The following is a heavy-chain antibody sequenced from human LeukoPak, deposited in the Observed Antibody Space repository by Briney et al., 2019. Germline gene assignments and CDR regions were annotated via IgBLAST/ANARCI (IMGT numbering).Heavy chain of an antibody. CDR3: ARDMWRDGWYGAFGL. V-gene: IGHV3-33*01. J-gene: IGHJ4*02. CDR1: GFTFNTFA. CDR2: IWYDGTNK. D-gene: IGHD5-24*01. Sequence: GGSLRLSCAASGFTFNTFAMHWVRQAPGKGLEWEAAIWYDGTNKYYGDSVKGRFTISRDNSQNTLFLQMNSLRAEDTAVYYCARDMWRDGWYGAFGLWGQGTLVTVSS.